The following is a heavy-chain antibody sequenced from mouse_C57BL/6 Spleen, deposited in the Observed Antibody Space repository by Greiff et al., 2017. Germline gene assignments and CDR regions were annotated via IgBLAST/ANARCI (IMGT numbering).Heavy chain of an antibody. CDR1: GYAFSSSW. CDR3: ARYSGTRYFDV. D-gene: IGHD3-3*01. V-gene: IGHV1-82*01. J-gene: IGHJ1*03. Sequence: QVQVQQSGPELVKPGASVKISCKASGYAFSSSWMNWVKQRPGKGLEWIGRIYPGDGDTNYNGKFKGKATLTADKSSSTAYMQLSSLTSEDSAVYFCARYSGTRYFDVWGTGTTVTVSS. CDR2: IYPGDGDT.